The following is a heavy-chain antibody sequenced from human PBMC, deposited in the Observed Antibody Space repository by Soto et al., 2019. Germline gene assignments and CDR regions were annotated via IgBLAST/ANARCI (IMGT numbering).Heavy chain of an antibody. V-gene: IGHV3-23*01. Sequence: PGGSLRLSCAASGFTFSSYAMSWVRQAPGKGLEWVSAISGSGGSTYYADSVKGRFTISRDNSKNTLYLQMNSLRAEDTAVYYCAKAAGIVVVVALDAFDIWGQGTMVTVSS. D-gene: IGHD2-15*01. CDR2: ISGSGGST. CDR1: GFTFSSYA. CDR3: AKAAGIVVVVALDAFDI. J-gene: IGHJ3*02.